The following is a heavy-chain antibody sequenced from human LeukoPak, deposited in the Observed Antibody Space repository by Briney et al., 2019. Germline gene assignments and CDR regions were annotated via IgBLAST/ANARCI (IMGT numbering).Heavy chain of an antibody. CDR1: GGSISSSSYY. J-gene: IGHJ4*02. V-gene: IGHV4-39*01. CDR2: IYYSGST. D-gene: IGHD2-2*01. Sequence: PSETLSLTCTVSGGSISSSSYYWGWIRQPPGKGLEWIGSIYYSGSTYYNPSLKSRVTISVDTSKNQFSLKLSSVTAADTAVYYCARHHADYRSSTSCYRPREDYFDYWGQGTLVTVSS. CDR3: ARHHADYRSSTSCYRPREDYFDY.